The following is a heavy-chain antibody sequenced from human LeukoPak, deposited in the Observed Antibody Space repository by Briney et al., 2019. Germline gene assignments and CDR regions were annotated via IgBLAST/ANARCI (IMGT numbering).Heavy chain of an antibody. D-gene: IGHD2-21*01. V-gene: IGHV4-61*05. CDR1: GGSIRSSYYY. CDR3: ASGRGYCGGASCPPFDF. J-gene: IGHJ4*02. Sequence: SETLSLTCTVSGGSIRSSYYYWGWIRQPPGKGLEWIGYIYYSGNTNYIPSLKSRATISLDTSKNQFSLRLSSVTAADTAVYFCASGRGYCGGASCPPFDFWGQGTLVTVSS. CDR2: IYYSGNT.